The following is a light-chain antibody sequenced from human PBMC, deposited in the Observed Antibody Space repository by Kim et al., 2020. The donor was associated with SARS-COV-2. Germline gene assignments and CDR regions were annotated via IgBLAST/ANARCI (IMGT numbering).Light chain of an antibody. J-gene: IGKJ2*01. CDR2: GAS. Sequence: EIVLTQSPGTLSLSPGERATLSCRASQSVSSSYVAWYQQKPGQAPRLLIYGASSRATGIPDRFSGGGSGTDFTLTISRLEPEDFAVYYCQHHGGSPLYTFGQGTKLEI. V-gene: IGKV3-20*01. CDR1: QSVSSSY. CDR3: QHHGGSPLYT.